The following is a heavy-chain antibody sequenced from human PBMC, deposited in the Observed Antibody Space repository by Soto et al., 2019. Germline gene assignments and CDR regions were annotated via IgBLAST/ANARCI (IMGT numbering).Heavy chain of an antibody. CDR3: ARAPYYDYVWGSYRSPFDY. CDR1: GFTFSSYA. D-gene: IGHD3-16*02. J-gene: IGHJ4*02. Sequence: PGGSLRLDCAASGFTFSSYAMHWVRQAPGKGLAWVAVISYDGSNKYYADSVKGRFTISRDNSKNTLYLQMNSLRAEDTAVYYCARAPYYDYVWGSYRSPFDYWGQGTLVTVSS. V-gene: IGHV3-30-3*01. CDR2: ISYDGSNK.